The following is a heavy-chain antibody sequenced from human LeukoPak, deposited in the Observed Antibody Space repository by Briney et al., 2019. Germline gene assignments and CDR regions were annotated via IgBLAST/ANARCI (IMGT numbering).Heavy chain of an antibody. CDR2: IYLGDSDT. CDR3: ARQSLSYYYGSGSYRHYYYYYMDV. Sequence: GESLKISCKGSGYSFTSYWIGWVRQMPGKGLEWMGIIYLGDSDTRYSPSFQGQVTISADKFISTAYLQWSSLKASDTAMYYCARQSLSYYYGSGSYRHYYYYYMDVWGKGTTVTVSS. J-gene: IGHJ6*03. CDR1: GYSFTSYW. D-gene: IGHD3-10*01. V-gene: IGHV5-51*01.